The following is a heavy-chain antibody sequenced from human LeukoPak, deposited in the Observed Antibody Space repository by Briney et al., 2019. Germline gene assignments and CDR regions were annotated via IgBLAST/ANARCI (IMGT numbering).Heavy chain of an antibody. V-gene: IGHV3-21*01. J-gene: IGHJ4*02. CDR3: ARGSYGDFEY. D-gene: IGHD4-17*01. CDR1: GFTFSSYT. Sequence: GGSLRLSCVVSGFTFSSYTMNWVRQAPGKGLEWVSSISPSSGYIYYADSVKGRFTVSRDNARNSLYLQMNSLRAEDTAVYYCARGSYGDFEYWGQGTLVTVSS. CDR2: ISPSSGYI.